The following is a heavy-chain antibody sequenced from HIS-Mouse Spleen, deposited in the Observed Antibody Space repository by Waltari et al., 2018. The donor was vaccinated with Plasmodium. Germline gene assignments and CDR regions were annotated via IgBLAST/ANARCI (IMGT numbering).Heavy chain of an antibody. CDR2: ISYDGSNK. CDR3: AKDRRSSSWYVDY. J-gene: IGHJ4*02. D-gene: IGHD6-13*01. Sequence: QVQLVESGGGVVQPGRSLRLSCAASGFHFSRYGMQWVRQAPGKGLEWVAVISYDGSNKYYADSVKGRFTISRDNSKNTLYLQMNSLRVEDTAVYYCAKDRRSSSWYVDYWGQGTLVTVSS. V-gene: IGHV3-30*18. CDR1: GFHFSRYG.